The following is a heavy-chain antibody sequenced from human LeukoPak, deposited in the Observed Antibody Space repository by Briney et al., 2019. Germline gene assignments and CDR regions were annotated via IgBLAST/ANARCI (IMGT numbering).Heavy chain of an antibody. V-gene: IGHV3-53*01. Sequence: GGSLRLSCAASGLTGSHNYVSWVSQAAGKGLEWVSAIHTSGDTCYADSVKGRFTISRDTSKNTLYLQINSLRVEDTAVYYCIVFGDSNHWGQGTLVTVSS. J-gene: IGHJ5*02. CDR1: GLTGSHNY. D-gene: IGHD4-17*01. CDR3: IVFGDSNH. CDR2: IHTSGDT.